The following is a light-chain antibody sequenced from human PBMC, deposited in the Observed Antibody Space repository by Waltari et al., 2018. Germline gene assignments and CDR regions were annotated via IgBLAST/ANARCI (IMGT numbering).Light chain of an antibody. Sequence: DIVMTQSPDSLAVPLGERATINCKSSQSVLHSSNDKNYLAWDQQKPGQAPKQLIYLTSTRESGVADRCRGGGSGTDFTLTISSLQAEEVAVYYCQQYYSTPMYTFGQGTTVEIK. J-gene: IGKJ2*01. CDR2: LTS. CDR1: QSVLHSSNDKNY. V-gene: IGKV4-1*01. CDR3: QQYYSTPMYT.